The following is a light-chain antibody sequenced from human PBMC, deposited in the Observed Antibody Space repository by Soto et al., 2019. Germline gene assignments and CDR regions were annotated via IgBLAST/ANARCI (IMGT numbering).Light chain of an antibody. V-gene: IGKV3-11*01. J-gene: IGKJ4*01. CDR1: QSVSSY. CDR3: QQRSNWPLT. CDR2: DAS. Sequence: ETVLTQSPATLSLSPGERATLSCRASQSVSSYLAWDQQKPCQAPRLLISDASNRATGIPARFSGSGSGTDFTLTISSLEPEDFAVYDCQQRSNWPLTFGGGTKVEIK.